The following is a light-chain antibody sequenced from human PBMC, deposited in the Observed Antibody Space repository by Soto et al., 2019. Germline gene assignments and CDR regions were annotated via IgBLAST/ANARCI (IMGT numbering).Light chain of an antibody. CDR3: QQYYSTPWT. CDR2: WAS. V-gene: IGKV4-1*01. J-gene: IGKJ1*01. Sequence: DIVMTQSPDSLAVSLGERATINCKSSQNVLYSSNNKNYLAWYQQKLGQPPKLLIRWASIRESGVPDRFSGSGSGTDFTLTISSLQAEDVAVYYCQQYYSTPWTFGQGTKVEIK. CDR1: QNVLYSSNNKNY.